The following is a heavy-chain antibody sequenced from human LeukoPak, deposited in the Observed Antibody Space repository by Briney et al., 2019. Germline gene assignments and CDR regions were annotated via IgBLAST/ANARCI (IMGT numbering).Heavy chain of an antibody. V-gene: IGHV4-34*01. CDR3: ARGEVVVAAIAKSYYFDY. J-gene: IGHJ4*02. CDR2: INYSGST. D-gene: IGHD2-15*01. Sequence: SETLSLTCAVYGGSFSGYYWSWIRQPPGKGLEWIGEINYSGSTNYNPSLKSRVTISVDTSKNQFSLKLTSVTAADTAVYYCARGEVVVAAIAKSYYFDYWGRGTLVTVSS. CDR1: GGSFSGYY.